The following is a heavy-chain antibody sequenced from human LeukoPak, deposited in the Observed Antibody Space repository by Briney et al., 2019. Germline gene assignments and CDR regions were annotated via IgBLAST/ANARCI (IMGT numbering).Heavy chain of an antibody. CDR3: ARTLPYYYDSSGYYYGSAFDI. CDR1: GGSISSYY. D-gene: IGHD3-22*01. J-gene: IGHJ3*02. Sequence: PSETLSLTCTVSGGSISSYYWSWIRQPPGKGLEWIGYIYYSGSTNYNPSLKSRVTISVDTSKNQSSLKLSSVPAADTTVYYCARTLPYYYDSSGYYYGSAFDIWGHGKMVTVSS. CDR2: IYYSGST. V-gene: IGHV4-59*08.